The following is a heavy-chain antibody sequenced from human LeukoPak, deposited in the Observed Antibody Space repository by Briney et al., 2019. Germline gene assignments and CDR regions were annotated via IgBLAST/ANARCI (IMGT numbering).Heavy chain of an antibody. CDR2: INPISGGT. CDR1: GYTFTCYY. J-gene: IGHJ1*01. V-gene: IGHV1-2*02. CDR3: ARDGVGYYDSSGYCYFQH. D-gene: IGHD3-22*01. Sequence: ASVSVSYKACGYTFTCYYMHWVRPAPGQGLDWMGWINPISGGTHYLHKFQGRVTITRDTSISTAYMELTRLRSDDTAVYYCARDGVGYYDSSGYCYFQHWGQGTLVTLFS.